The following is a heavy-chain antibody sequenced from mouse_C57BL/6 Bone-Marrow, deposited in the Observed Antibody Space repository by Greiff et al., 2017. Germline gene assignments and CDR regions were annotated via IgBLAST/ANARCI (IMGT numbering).Heavy chain of an antibody. CDR3: ATFFFAMDY. J-gene: IGHJ4*01. CDR2: IYPGSGST. Sequence: VQLQQPGAELVKPGASVKMSCKASGYTFTSYWITWVKQRPGQGLEWIGDIYPGSGSTYYNEKFKSKATLTVDTSSSTAYMQLSGLTSEDSAVYYCATFFFAMDYWGQGTSVTVSS. CDR1: GYTFTSYW. V-gene: IGHV1-55*01.